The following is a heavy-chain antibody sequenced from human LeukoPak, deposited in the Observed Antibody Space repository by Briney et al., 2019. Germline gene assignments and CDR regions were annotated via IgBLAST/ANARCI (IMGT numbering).Heavy chain of an antibody. J-gene: IGHJ4*02. D-gene: IGHD6-6*01. Sequence: GGSLRLSCATSGFTFSSYWMHWVRQAPGKGLVWVSRINSDGSTTRYADSVKGRFTISRDNAKNSLYLQMNSLRAEDTALYYCAKSFSSDEGIAAPFDYWGQGTLVTVSS. CDR1: GFTFSSYW. CDR2: INSDGSTT. CDR3: AKSFSSDEGIAAPFDY. V-gene: IGHV3-74*01.